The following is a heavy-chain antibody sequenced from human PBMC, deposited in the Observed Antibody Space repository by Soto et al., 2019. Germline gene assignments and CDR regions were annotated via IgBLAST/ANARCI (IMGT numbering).Heavy chain of an antibody. Sequence: SLTCTVSGGSISSGGYYWSWIRQHPGKGLEWIGYIYYSGSTYYNPSLKSRVTISVDTSKNQFSLKLSSVTAADTAVYYCARESMAVAANDIWGQGTMVTVSS. V-gene: IGHV4-31*03. CDR2: IYYSGST. CDR3: ARESMAVAANDI. D-gene: IGHD2-15*01. J-gene: IGHJ3*02. CDR1: GGSISSGGYY.